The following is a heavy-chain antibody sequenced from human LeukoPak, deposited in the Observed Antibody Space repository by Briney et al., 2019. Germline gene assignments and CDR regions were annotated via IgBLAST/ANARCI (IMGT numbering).Heavy chain of an antibody. CDR3: GRLHSSRAEEFDP. V-gene: IGHV4-59*01. CDR1: GGSISGYY. CDR2: IYYSGST. J-gene: IGHJ5*02. Sequence: SSETLSLTCTVSGGSISGYYWSWIRQPPGKGLEWIGYIYYSGSTNYNPSLRSRVTISVDTSKNQFSLRLTSVTATDTAVYYCGRLHSSRAEEFDPWGQGTLVTVSS. D-gene: IGHD2-21*01.